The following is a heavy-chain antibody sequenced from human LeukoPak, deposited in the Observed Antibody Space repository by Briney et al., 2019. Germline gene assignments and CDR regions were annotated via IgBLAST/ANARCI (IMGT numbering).Heavy chain of an antibody. CDR1: GFTFSDYY. V-gene: IGHV3-11*04. CDR3: ARDITMIADGWFDP. D-gene: IGHD3-22*01. J-gene: IGHJ5*02. CDR2: ISSSGSTT. Sequence: GGSLRLSCAASGFTFSDYYMSWIRQAPGKGLEWVSYISSSGSTTYYADSVKGRFTISRDNAKNSLYLQMNSLRAEDTAVYYCARDITMIADGWFDPWGQGTLVTVSS.